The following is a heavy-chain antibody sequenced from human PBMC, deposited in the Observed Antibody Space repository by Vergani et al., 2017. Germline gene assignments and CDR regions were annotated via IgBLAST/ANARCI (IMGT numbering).Heavy chain of an antibody. CDR1: GGSITSYNW. Sequence: QVQLQESGPGLVKPPGTLSLTCAVSGGSITSYNWWTWVRQSPGKGLEWIGEIFHSGTTNYNPSLKSRVTISIDKSKNQSSLNLASVTAADTAVYYCANLGYCTGDSCHSVRWGPGTLVTVSS. CDR2: IFHSGTT. V-gene: IGHV4-4*03. CDR3: ANLGYCTGDSCHSVR. J-gene: IGHJ4*02. D-gene: IGHD2-15*01.